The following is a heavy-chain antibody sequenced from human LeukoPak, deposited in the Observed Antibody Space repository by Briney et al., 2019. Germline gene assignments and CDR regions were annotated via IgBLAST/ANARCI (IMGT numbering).Heavy chain of an antibody. J-gene: IGHJ3*02. CDR3: ARVRSDGSGTI. V-gene: IGHV4-30-4*08. D-gene: IGHD3-10*01. Sequence: SETLSLTCTVSGGSISSGDYYWSWIRQPPGKGLEWIGYIHYSGRTYYNPSLKSRFPISVDTSKNQFSLKLSSVTAADTAVYFCARVRSDGSGTIWGQGTMITVSS. CDR1: GGSISSGDYY. CDR2: IHYSGRT.